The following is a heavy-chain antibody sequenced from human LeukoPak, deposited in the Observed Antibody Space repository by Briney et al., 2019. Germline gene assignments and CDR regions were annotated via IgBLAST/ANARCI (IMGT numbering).Heavy chain of an antibody. CDR1: GFTFSSYS. Sequence: GGSLRLSCAASGFTFSSYSMNWVRQAPGKGLEWVSYISSSSSTIYYADSVKGRFTISRDNAKNSLYLQMNSLRAEDTAVYYCARDGYYDSSGYYGDDAFDIWGQGTMVTVSS. CDR3: ARDGYYDSSGYYGDDAFDI. J-gene: IGHJ3*02. D-gene: IGHD3-22*01. CDR2: ISSSSSTI. V-gene: IGHV3-48*04.